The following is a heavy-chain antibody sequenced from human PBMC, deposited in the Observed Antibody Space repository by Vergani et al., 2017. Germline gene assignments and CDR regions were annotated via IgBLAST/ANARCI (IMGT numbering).Heavy chain of an antibody. J-gene: IGHJ6*03. D-gene: IGHD6-6*01. Sequence: EVQLVESGGGLVKPGGSLRLSCAASGFTFSSYAMSWVRQAPGKGLEWVSAISGSGGSTYYADSVKGRFTISRDNSKNTLYLQMNSLRAEDTAVYYCAKAVYSSYYYYYYYMDVWGKGTTVTVSS. V-gene: IGHV3-23*04. CDR2: ISGSGGST. CDR3: AKAVYSSYYYYYYYMDV. CDR1: GFTFSSYA.